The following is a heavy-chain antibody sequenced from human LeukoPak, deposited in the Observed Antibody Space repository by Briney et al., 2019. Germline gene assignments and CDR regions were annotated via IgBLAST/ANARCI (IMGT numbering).Heavy chain of an antibody. D-gene: IGHD6-13*01. CDR3: ARDAPYSSSWYVNWFDP. Sequence: SQTLSLTCAISGDSVSSNSAAWNWIRQSPSRGLEWLGRTYYRSKWYNDYAVSVKSRITINPDTSKNQFSLQLNSVTLEDTAVYYCARDAPYSSSWYVNWFDPWGQGTLVTVSS. CDR2: TYYRSKWYN. CDR1: GDSVSSNSAA. V-gene: IGHV6-1*01. J-gene: IGHJ5*02.